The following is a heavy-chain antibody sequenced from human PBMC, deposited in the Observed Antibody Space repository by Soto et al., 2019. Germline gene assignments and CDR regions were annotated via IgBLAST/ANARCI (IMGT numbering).Heavy chain of an antibody. CDR2: IYYSGST. CDR1: GGSVSSGCYY. V-gene: IGHV4-39*01. Sequence: SETLSLTCTVSGGSVSSGCYYWGWIRQPPGKGLEWIGSIYYSGSTYYNPSLKSRVTISVDTSKNQFSLKLSSVTAADTAVYYCARHWSYDSSGWAHFYFDYWGQGTLVTVSS. D-gene: IGHD3-22*01. J-gene: IGHJ4*02. CDR3: ARHWSYDSSGWAHFYFDY.